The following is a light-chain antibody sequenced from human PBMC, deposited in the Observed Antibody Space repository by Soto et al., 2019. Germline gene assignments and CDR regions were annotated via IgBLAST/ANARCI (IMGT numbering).Light chain of an antibody. CDR1: QSFSSN. CDR2: GAS. CDR3: QQYSNWPLT. V-gene: IGKV3-15*01. Sequence: EIVMTQSPATLSVSPGEGATLSCRASQSFSSNLAWYQQKPGQAPRLLIFGASTRATGIPARFSGSGSGAEFSLTISALQSEDFAIYYCQQYSNWPLTFGGGTKVGIK. J-gene: IGKJ4*01.